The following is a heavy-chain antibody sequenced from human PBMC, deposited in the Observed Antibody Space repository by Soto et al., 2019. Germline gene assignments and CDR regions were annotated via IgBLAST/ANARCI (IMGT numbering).Heavy chain of an antibody. CDR1: GYTFTTYY. CDR3: ARRYDTSAFHWYFDL. J-gene: IGHJ2*01. D-gene: IGHD3-22*01. Sequence: QVQLVQSGAEVKKPGASVKVSCKASGYTFTTYYIHWVRQAPGQGLEWMGLINPSGGITTYAQNFQGRVTMTRDTSTSTVYMELSSLRSEDTAVYYWARRYDTSAFHWYFDLWGCGTLVTVSS. CDR2: INPSGGIT. V-gene: IGHV1-46*01.